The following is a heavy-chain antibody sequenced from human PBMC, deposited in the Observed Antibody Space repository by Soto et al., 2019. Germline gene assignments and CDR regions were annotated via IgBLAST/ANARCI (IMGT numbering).Heavy chain of an antibody. CDR3: ARVRVRFLEWLGSEG. CDR2: IIPIFGTA. CDR1: GGTFNSYA. Sequence: QVQLVQSGAEVKKPGSSVKVSCKASGGTFNSYAFSWVRQAPGQGLEWMGGIIPIFGTANYAQKFQGRVTITADESTSTAYMELSSLRSEDTAVYYCARVRVRFLEWLGSEGWGQGTLVTVSS. J-gene: IGHJ4*02. V-gene: IGHV1-69*12. D-gene: IGHD3-3*01.